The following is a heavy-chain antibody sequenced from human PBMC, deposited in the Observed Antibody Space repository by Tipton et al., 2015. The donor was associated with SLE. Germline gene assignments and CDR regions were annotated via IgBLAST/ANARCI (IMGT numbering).Heavy chain of an antibody. Sequence: SLRLSCAASGFTFSSYEMNWVRQAPGKGLEWVSYISRSGSVIYYADSAKGRFTIFRDNSKNTLYLQMTGLRVDDTAVYFCAKVSNPHHYFDSWGQGTLVTVSS. V-gene: IGHV3-48*03. CDR2: ISRSGSVI. CDR1: GFTFSSYE. CDR3: AKVSNPHHYFDS. D-gene: IGHD5/OR15-5a*01. J-gene: IGHJ4*02.